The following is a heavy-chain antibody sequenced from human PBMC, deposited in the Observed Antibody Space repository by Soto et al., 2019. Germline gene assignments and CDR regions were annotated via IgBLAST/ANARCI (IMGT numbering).Heavy chain of an antibody. D-gene: IGHD1-26*01. CDR2: IGRSRNNI. Sequence: EVQLVESGEGLANPGGSRRLSLPASGFTFPSYTLNWFRQAPGKGRDWVSSIGRSRNNIYYADSVKGRFTISRDDAKNSLYLQMNSLRVEDTAVYYCASEPSASFDYWGQGTLVTVSS. J-gene: IGHJ4*02. CDR3: ASEPSASFDY. V-gene: IGHV3-21*01. CDR1: GFTFPSYT.